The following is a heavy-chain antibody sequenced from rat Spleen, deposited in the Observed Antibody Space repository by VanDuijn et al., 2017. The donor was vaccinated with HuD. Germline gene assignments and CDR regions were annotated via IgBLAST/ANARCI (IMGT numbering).Heavy chain of an antibody. CDR1: GFNFNDYW. V-gene: IGHV5-7*01. CDR2: ISYDGSST. J-gene: IGHJ3*01. CDR3: ARRSNSGDDWFAY. Sequence: EVKLVESGGGLVQPGRSLKLSCAAPGFNFNDYWMDWVRQAPKKGLEWVASISYDGSSTYYRESVRGRFTISRDNAKSTIYLQMDSLRSEDTATYYCARRSNSGDDWFAYWGQGTLVTVSS. D-gene: IGHD1-1*01.